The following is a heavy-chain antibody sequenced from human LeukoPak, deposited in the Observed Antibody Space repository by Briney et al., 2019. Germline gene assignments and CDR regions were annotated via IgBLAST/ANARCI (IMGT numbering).Heavy chain of an antibody. CDR1: SGSISGFY. CDR2: IHFGGVT. J-gene: IGHJ6*03. V-gene: IGHV4-59*12. Sequence: SETLSLTCTISSGSISGFYWNWIRQPPGKGLEWIGIIHFGGVTNSNPSLKSRVTISVDTSKDQFSLKLSSVTAADTAVYYCARSPLLGSLEWLLGDYYYMDVWGRGTTVTVSS. D-gene: IGHD3-3*01. CDR3: ARSPLLGSLEWLLGDYYYMDV.